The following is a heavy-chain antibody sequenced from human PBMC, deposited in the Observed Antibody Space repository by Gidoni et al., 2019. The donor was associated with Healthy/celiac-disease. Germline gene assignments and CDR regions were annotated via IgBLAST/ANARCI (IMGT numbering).Heavy chain of an antibody. Sequence: QVQLVQSGAEVKKPGASVKVSCKASGYTFTGYYMHWVRQAPGQGLEWMGWINPNSGGTNYAQKFQGRVTMTRDTSISTAYKELSRLRSDDTAVYYCARGNWDIVVVPAAVGAFDIWGQGTMVTVSS. J-gene: IGHJ3*02. CDR2: INPNSGGT. V-gene: IGHV1-2*02. CDR3: ARGNWDIVVVPAAVGAFDI. CDR1: GYTFTGYY. D-gene: IGHD2-2*01.